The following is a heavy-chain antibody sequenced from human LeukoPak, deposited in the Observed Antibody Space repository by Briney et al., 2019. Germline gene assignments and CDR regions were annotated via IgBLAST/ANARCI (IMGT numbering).Heavy chain of an antibody. CDR3: ARAESGHDAFDI. CDR2: IYSGGST. Sequence: GGSLRLTCAASGFTVSSNYMSWVRQAPGKGLEWVSVIYSGGSTYYADSVKGRFTISRDNSKNTLYLQMNSLRAEDTAVYYCARAESGHDAFDIWGQGTMVTVSS. J-gene: IGHJ3*02. V-gene: IGHV3-53*01. D-gene: IGHD1-26*01. CDR1: GFTVSSNY.